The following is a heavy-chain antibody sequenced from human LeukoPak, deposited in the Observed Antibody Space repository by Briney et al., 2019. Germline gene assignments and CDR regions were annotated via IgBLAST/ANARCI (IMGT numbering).Heavy chain of an antibody. Sequence: ASVKVSCKASGYTFTSYGISWVRQAPGRGLEWMGWISAYNGNTNYAQKLQGRVTMTTDTSTSTAYMELRSLRSDDTAVYYCARDPGVELDYYYYYGMDVWGQGTTVTVSS. CDR3: ARDPGVELDYYYYYGMDV. J-gene: IGHJ6*02. CDR2: ISAYNGNT. V-gene: IGHV1-18*01. D-gene: IGHD2-8*02. CDR1: GYTFTSYG.